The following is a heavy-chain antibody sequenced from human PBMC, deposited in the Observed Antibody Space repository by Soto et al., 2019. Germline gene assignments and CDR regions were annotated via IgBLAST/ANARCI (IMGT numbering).Heavy chain of an antibody. Sequence: GGSLRLSCAASGFTFSSYAMSWVRQAPGKGLEWVSAISGSGGSTYYADSVKGRFTISRDNSKNTLYLQMNSLRAEDTAVYYCAKDDFSSERYYYYMDVWGKGTTVTVSS. D-gene: IGHD3-3*01. CDR1: GFTFSSYA. J-gene: IGHJ6*03. V-gene: IGHV3-23*01. CDR2: ISGSGGST. CDR3: AKDDFSSERYYYYMDV.